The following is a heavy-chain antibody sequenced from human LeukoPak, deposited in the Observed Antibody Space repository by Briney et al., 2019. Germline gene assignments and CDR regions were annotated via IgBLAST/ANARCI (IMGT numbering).Heavy chain of an antibody. J-gene: IGHJ4*02. CDR2: IKQDGSEK. Sequence: PGRSLRLSCAASGFTFSSYWMSWVRQAPGKGLEWVANIKQDGSEKYYVDSVKGRFTISRDNAKNSLYLQMNSLRAEDTAVYYCARLWFGELSHHDYWGQGTLVTVSS. D-gene: IGHD3-10*01. V-gene: IGHV3-7*01. CDR3: ARLWFGELSHHDY. CDR1: GFTFSSYW.